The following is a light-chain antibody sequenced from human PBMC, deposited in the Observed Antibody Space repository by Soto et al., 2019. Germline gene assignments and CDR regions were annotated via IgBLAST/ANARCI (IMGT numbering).Light chain of an antibody. J-gene: IGKJ1*01. CDR1: QGISNY. CDR2: AAS. V-gene: IGKV1-27*01. CDR3: QKYNSAPPT. Sequence: DIQMTQSPSSLSASVGDRVTITCRASQGISNYLDWYQQKPGKVPKLLIYAASTVQSGVPSRFSGSGAGTDFTLTISSLQPEDVATYYCQKYNSAPPTFGQGTKVEIK.